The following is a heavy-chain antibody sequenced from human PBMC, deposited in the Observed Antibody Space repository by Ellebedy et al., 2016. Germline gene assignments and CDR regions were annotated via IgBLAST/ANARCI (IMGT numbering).Heavy chain of an antibody. J-gene: IGHJ5*02. Sequence: GGSLRLSXAASGFTFSSYSMNWVRQAPGKGLEWVSSISSSSSYIYYADSVKGRFTISRDNAKNSLYLQMNSLRAEDTAVYYCAREVLRDWFDPWGQGTLVTVSS. CDR2: ISSSSSYI. D-gene: IGHD1-14*01. V-gene: IGHV3-21*01. CDR1: GFTFSSYS. CDR3: AREVLRDWFDP.